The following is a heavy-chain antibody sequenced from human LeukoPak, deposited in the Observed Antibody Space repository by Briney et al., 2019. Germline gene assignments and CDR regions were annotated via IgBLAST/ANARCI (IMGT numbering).Heavy chain of an antibody. CDR2: INQRGSAI. D-gene: IGHD3/OR15-3a*01. Sequence: GGSLRLSCAASGFTFSSYAMSWVRQAPGKGLEWVASINQRGSAIFYVDSVRGRFTVSRDNAKNSLLLQMNSLRADDTAFYYCAKLLRDVTIYDFWGPGALVTVSS. V-gene: IGHV3-7*01. CDR1: GFTFSSYA. J-gene: IGHJ1*01. CDR3: AKLLRDVTIYDF.